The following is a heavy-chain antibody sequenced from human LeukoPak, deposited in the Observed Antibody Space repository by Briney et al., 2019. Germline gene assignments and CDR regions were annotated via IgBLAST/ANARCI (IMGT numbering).Heavy chain of an antibody. CDR3: ARDAVDTANAV. CDR2: INSDGSIT. J-gene: IGHJ6*02. V-gene: IGHV3-74*01. Sequence: GGSLRLSCAASGFTFTTYWMHWVRHAPGRGLVWVSHINSDGSITSYADSVKGRFTISRDNAKNTLYLQMNSLRAEDTAVYYCARDAVDTANAVWGQGTTVTVSS. D-gene: IGHD5-18*01. CDR1: GFTFTTYW.